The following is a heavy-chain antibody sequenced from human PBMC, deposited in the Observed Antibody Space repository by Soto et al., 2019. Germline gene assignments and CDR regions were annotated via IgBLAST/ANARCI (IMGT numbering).Heavy chain of an antibody. CDR1: GGFISSSSY. J-gene: IGHJ6*02. D-gene: IGHD3-16*01. Sequence: SETLSLTCTVSGGFISSSSYWGWIRQPPGKGLEWIGSIYYSGSTYYNPSLKSRVTISVDTSKNQFSLKLSSVTAADTAVYYCARLRGGSYYYYYGMDVWGQGTTVPVSS. V-gene: IGHV4-39*01. CDR2: IYYSGST. CDR3: ARLRGGSYYYYYGMDV.